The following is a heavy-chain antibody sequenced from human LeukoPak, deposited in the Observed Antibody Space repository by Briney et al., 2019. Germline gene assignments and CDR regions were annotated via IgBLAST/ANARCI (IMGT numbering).Heavy chain of an antibody. CDR3: ASLPGF. CDR1: GYTFTGYY. Sequence: ASVKVSCKTSGYTFTGYYMHWVRQQAPGIGLEWMGRLDPEDGETTYAENFQGRITMTADTSTDTAYMELNSLTSEDTAVYYCASLPGFWGQGTLVTVSS. J-gene: IGHJ4*02. V-gene: IGHV1-69-2*01. D-gene: IGHD6-25*01. CDR2: LDPEDGET.